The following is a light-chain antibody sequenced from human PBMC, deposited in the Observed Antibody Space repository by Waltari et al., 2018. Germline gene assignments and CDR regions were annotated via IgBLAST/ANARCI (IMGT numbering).Light chain of an antibody. J-gene: IGLJ1*01. CDR2: DVS. V-gene: IGLV2-14*03. CDR1: SSDVGGYNH. Sequence: QSALTQPPSVSGSPGQSITISCTGTSSDVGGYNHVSWYQQHPGKAPKLMIYDVSSRPSGVVNRFFGSKYGNTASLTISGLQAEDEAVYFCSSYSTSITPYVFGTGTKVTVL. CDR3: SSYSTSITPYV.